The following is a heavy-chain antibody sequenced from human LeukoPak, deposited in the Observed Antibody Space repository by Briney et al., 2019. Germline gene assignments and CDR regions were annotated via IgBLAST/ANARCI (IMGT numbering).Heavy chain of an antibody. D-gene: IGHD2-15*01. CDR2: FDPEDGET. J-gene: IGHJ6*04. Sequence: ASVKVSCKVSGHTLTELSMHWVRQAPGKGLEWMGGFDPEDGETIYAQKFQGRVTMTEDTSTDTAYMELSSLRSEDTAVYYCAAYCSGGSCYSDYYYYGMDVWGKGTTVTVSS. V-gene: IGHV1-24*01. CDR3: AAYCSGGSCYSDYYYYGMDV. CDR1: GHTLTELS.